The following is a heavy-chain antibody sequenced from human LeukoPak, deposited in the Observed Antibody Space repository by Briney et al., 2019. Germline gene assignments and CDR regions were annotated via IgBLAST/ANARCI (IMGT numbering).Heavy chain of an antibody. Sequence: SQTLSLTCTVSGGSISSGDYYWSWIRQPPGKGLEWIGYIYYSGSTYYSPSLKSRVTISVDTFKNQFSLKLSSVTAADTAVYYCASGYCSGGSCYSGEIFDYWGQGTLVTVSS. D-gene: IGHD2-15*01. CDR2: IYYSGST. CDR1: GGSISSGDYY. V-gene: IGHV4-30-4*01. J-gene: IGHJ4*02. CDR3: ASGYCSGGSCYSGEIFDY.